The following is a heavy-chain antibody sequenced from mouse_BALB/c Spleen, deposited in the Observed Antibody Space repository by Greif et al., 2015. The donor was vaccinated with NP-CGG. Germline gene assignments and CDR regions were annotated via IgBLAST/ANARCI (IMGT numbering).Heavy chain of an antibody. Sequence: VQLQQSGAELAKPGASVKMSCKASGYTFTSYWMHWVKQRPGQGLEWIGHINPSTGYTEYNQKFKDKATLTADKSSSTAYMQLSSLTSEDSAVYYCARRTQHFDYWGQGTTLTVSS. V-gene: IGHV1-7*01. CDR3: ARRTQHFDY. CDR2: INPSTGYT. D-gene: IGHD6-1*01. CDR1: GYTFTSYW. J-gene: IGHJ2*01.